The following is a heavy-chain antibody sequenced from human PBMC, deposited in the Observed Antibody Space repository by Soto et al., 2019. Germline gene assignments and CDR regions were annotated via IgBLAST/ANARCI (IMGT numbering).Heavy chain of an antibody. Sequence: ASVKVSCKASRYTFTKYFTQWVRQGPGQGLEWMGWINPNSGGTNYAQKFQGRVTMTRDTSISTAYMELSRLRSDDTAVYYCARVSAYYYDSSGYKQFDYWGQGTLVTVSS. V-gene: IGHV1-2*02. CDR2: INPNSGGT. CDR1: RYTFTKYF. D-gene: IGHD3-22*01. CDR3: ARVSAYYYDSSGYKQFDY. J-gene: IGHJ4*02.